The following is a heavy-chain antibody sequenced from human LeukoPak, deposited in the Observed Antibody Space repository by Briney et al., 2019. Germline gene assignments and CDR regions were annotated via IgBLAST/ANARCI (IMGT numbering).Heavy chain of an antibody. V-gene: IGHV1-69*13. CDR3: AGGRYYGSGRKYYYYGMDV. CDR1: GGTFSSYA. J-gene: IGHJ6*02. CDR2: IIPIFGTA. Sequence: SVKVSCKASGGTFSSYAISWVRQAPGQGLEWMGGIIPIFGTANYAQKFQGRVTITADESTSAAYMELSSLRSEDTAVYYCAGGRYYGSGRKYYYYGMDVWGQGTTVTVSS. D-gene: IGHD3-10*01.